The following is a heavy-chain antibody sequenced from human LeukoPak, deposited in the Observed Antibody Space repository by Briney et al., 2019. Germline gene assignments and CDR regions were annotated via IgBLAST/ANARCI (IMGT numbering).Heavy chain of an antibody. CDR1: GFTFSSYG. V-gene: IGHV3-33*01. Sequence: GGSLRLSCAASGFTFSSYGMHWVRQAPGKGLEWVAVIWYDGSNKYYADSVKGRFTISRDNSKNTLYLQMNSLRAEDTVVYYCARDQEYSSWFDYWGQGTLVTVSS. J-gene: IGHJ4*02. D-gene: IGHD6-6*01. CDR3: ARDQEYSSWFDY. CDR2: IWYDGSNK.